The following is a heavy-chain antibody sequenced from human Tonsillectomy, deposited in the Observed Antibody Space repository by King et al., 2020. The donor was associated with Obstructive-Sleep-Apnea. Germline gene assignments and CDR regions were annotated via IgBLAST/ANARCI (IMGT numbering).Heavy chain of an antibody. CDR3: ARSLYLGYCSGITCFINGMDV. Sequence: VQLVESGGGVVQPGRSLRLSCAASGFTFSNFAVHWVRQAPGKGLEWVALISYDGSNTYYADSVKGRFTISRDSSTNTRFLQLNSLRPEDTAVYYCARSLYLGYCSGITCFINGMDVWGLGTTVTVTS. J-gene: IGHJ6*02. D-gene: IGHD2-15*01. CDR2: ISYDGSNT. V-gene: IGHV3-30*04. CDR1: GFTFSNFA.